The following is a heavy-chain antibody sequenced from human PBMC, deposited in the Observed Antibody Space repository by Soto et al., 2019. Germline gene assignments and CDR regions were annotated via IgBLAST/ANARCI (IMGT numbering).Heavy chain of an antibody. D-gene: IGHD2-21*02. CDR1: GYTFTSYG. J-gene: IGHJ6*02. Sequence: QVHLVQSGAEVKKPGASVKVSCKTSGYTFTSYGISWVRQAPGQGLEWMGWISGYDGRTNFAQKVQNRVTMPTDKSTITVYMELRSLRSDDTAVYYCAREGDVPYYYCGMVVWGQGTTVTVSS. CDR3: AREGDVPYYYCGMVV. CDR2: ISGYDGRT. V-gene: IGHV1-18*01.